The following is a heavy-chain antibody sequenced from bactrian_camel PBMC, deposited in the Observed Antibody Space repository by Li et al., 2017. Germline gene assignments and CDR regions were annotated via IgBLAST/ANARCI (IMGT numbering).Heavy chain of an antibody. D-gene: IGHD5*01. CDR3: NTLWPNYGRASPCSSNPHVY. CDR1: GYTDSSCR. V-gene: IGHV3S55*01. Sequence: VESGGGSVQAGGSLTLSCDASGYTDSSCRMGWYRQAPGKERELVSTILRDGSTYIAAPVEGRFTISLDNAKNTLYLQMDNLKPEDTAMYYCNTLWPNYGRASPCSSNPHVYWGQGTQVTVS. CDR2: ILRDGST. J-gene: IGHJ4*01.